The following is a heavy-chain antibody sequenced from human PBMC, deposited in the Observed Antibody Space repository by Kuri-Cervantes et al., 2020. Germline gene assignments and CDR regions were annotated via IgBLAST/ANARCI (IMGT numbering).Heavy chain of an antibody. Sequence: ETLSLTCAASGFTVSSNYMSWVRQAPGKGLEWVSVIYSGGSTYYADSVKGRFTISRDNSKNTLYLQMNSLRAEDTAVYYCSKQMAGILYWGQGTLVTVSS. V-gene: IGHV3-53*01. D-gene: IGHD6-19*01. CDR1: GFTVSSNY. J-gene: IGHJ4*02. CDR2: IYSGGST. CDR3: SKQMAGILY.